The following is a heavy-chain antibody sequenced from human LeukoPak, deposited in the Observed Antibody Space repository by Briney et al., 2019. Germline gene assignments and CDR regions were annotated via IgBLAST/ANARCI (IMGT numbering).Heavy chain of an antibody. CDR3: ARHERGAENLDY. Sequence: SETLSLTCTVSGASISNYYWSWIRQPRGKGLECIGYVSYSGRTNHTPSLKSRVTISADTSKNQFSLKLTSVTAADTAVYYCARHERGAENLDYWGQGTLVTVSS. V-gene: IGHV4-59*08. CDR2: VSYSGRT. D-gene: IGHD1-1*01. J-gene: IGHJ4*02. CDR1: GASISNYY.